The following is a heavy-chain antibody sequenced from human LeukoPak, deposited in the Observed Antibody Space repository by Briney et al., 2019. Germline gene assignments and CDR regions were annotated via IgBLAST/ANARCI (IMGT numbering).Heavy chain of an antibody. CDR2: INPNSGGT. CDR3: AKVSESNYDILTGYYTPYYFDY. D-gene: IGHD3-9*01. V-gene: IGHV1-2*02. J-gene: IGHJ4*02. CDR1: GYTFTGYY. Sequence: ASVKVSCKASGYTFTGYYMHWVRQAPGQGLEWMGWINPNSGGTNYAQKFQGRVTMTRDTSIGTAYMELSRLRSDDTAVYYCAKVSESNYDILTGYYTPYYFDYWGQGTLVTVSS.